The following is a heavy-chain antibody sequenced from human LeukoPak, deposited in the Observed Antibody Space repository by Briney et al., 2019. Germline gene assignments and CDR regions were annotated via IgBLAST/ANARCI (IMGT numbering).Heavy chain of an antibody. D-gene: IGHD2/OR15-2a*01. V-gene: IGHV4-39*07. CDR1: GGSISSGSYY. Sequence: SVTLSLTCTVSGGSISSGSYYWGWIRQPPGNGLEWIGSIYHSGSTYYNPSLKSRVTISVDTSKNQFSLKLSSVTAADTAVYYCARAPGEYYFDYWGQGTLVTVSS. J-gene: IGHJ4*02. CDR3: ARAPGEYYFDY. CDR2: IYHSGST.